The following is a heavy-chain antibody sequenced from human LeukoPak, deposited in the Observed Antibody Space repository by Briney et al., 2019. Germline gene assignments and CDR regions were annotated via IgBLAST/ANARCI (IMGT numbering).Heavy chain of an antibody. D-gene: IGHD1-26*01. J-gene: IGHJ4*02. CDR2: IYYSGST. V-gene: IGHV4-59*01. Sequence: PSETLSLTCAVYGGSFSGYYWSWIRQPPGKGLEWIGYIYYSGSTNYNPSLKSRVTISVDTSKNQFSLKLSSVTAADTAVYYCARGIVGATRLDYWGQGTLVTVSS. CDR3: ARGIVGATRLDY. CDR1: GGSFSGYY.